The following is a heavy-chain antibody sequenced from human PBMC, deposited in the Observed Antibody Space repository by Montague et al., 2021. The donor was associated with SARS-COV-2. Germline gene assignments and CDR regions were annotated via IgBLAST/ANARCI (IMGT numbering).Heavy chain of an antibody. J-gene: IGHJ5*02. CDR2: IYYTGST. D-gene: IGHD3-9*01. CDR1: GGSITSYY. V-gene: IGHV4-59*01. Sequence: SETLSLTCTVSGGSITSYYWSWIRQPPGKGLEWIGHIYYTGSTNYNPSLKSRGTISVDKCKNQFSLRLSSVTAADTAVYYCARSGFYDLLTGYSFGSIDPWGQGTLVTVSS. CDR3: ARSGFYDLLTGYSFGSIDP.